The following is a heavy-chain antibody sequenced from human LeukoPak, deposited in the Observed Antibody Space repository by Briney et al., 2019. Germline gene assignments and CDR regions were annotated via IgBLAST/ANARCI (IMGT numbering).Heavy chain of an antibody. J-gene: IGHJ4*02. V-gene: IGHV3-23*01. Sequence: GGTLRLSCAASGFTFSSYGMSWVRQAPGKGLEWVSAISGSGDNTHYSDSVKGRFTISRDNSKNTLYLQMNSLRAEDTAVYYCARRAGAYSHPYDYWGQGTLVTVSS. CDR3: ARRAGAYSHPYDY. CDR2: ISGSGDNT. D-gene: IGHD4/OR15-4a*01. CDR1: GFTFSSYG.